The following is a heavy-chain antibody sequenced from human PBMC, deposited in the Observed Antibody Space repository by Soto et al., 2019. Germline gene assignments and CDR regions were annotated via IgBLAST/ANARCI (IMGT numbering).Heavy chain of an antibody. J-gene: IGHJ4*02. V-gene: IGHV1-18*01. CDR2: SSAYNGDT. Sequence: ASVKVSCKASGYTFTSYVITWVRQAPGQGLEWMGWSSAYNGDTYYAQKVQGRVTMTTDTSTNTAFMELRSLRSDDTAVYYCARGGRWLYFDYWGQGTLVTVSS. CDR3: ARGGRWLYFDY. D-gene: IGHD5-12*01. CDR1: GYTFTSYV.